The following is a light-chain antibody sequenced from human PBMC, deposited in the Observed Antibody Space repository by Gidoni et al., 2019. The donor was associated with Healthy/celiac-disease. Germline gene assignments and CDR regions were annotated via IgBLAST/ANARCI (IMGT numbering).Light chain of an antibody. CDR1: QSISSW. J-gene: IGKJ1*01. CDR3: QQYNSWWT. CDR2: KAS. V-gene: IGKV1-5*03. Sequence: DIQMTQSPSTLSASVGDRVTITCRASQSISSWLAWYQQKPGKAPNLLIYKASDLESGVPSRFSGSGSGTEFTLTISSLQPDDFATYYCQQYNSWWTFGQGTKVEIK.